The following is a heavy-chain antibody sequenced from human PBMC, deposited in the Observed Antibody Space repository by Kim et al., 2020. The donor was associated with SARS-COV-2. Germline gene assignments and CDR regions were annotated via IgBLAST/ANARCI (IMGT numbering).Heavy chain of an antibody. CDR2: IIPILGIA. J-gene: IGHJ6*01. V-gene: IGHV1-69*04. Sequence: SVKVSCKDSGGTFSSYAISWVRQAPGQGLEWMGRIIPILGIANYAQKFQGRVTITADKSTSTAYMELSSLRSEDTAVYYCARWVARTSWEGYYYYGMDV. CDR1: GGTFSSYA. CDR3: ARWVARTSWEGYYYYGMDV. D-gene: IGHD2-2*01.